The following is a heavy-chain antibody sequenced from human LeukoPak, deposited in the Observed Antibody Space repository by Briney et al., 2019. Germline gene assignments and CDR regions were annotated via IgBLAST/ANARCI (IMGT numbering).Heavy chain of an antibody. CDR2: INHSGST. Sequence: SETLSLTCAVYGGSFSAYYWSWIRQPPGKGLEWIGEINHSGSTNYNPSLKSRVTISVDTSKNQFSLKLSSVTAADTAVYYCARGRVDIVIVPAAMSRYLDYWGQGTLVTVSS. CDR3: ARGRVDIVIVPAAMSRYLDY. V-gene: IGHV4-34*01. CDR1: GGSFSAYY. J-gene: IGHJ4*02. D-gene: IGHD2-2*03.